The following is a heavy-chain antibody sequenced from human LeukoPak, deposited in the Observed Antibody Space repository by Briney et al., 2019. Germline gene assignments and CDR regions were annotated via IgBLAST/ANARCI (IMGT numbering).Heavy chain of an antibody. J-gene: IGHJ5*02. D-gene: IGHD6-19*01. CDR3: AKDDSGSGWYNWFDP. CDR1: GFTFSSYG. CDR2: ISGSGGST. Sequence: PGGSLRLSCAASGFTFSSYGMSWVRQAPGKGLEWVSAISGSGGSTYYADSVKGRFTISRDNSKNTLYLQMNSLRAEDTAVYYCAKDDSGSGWYNWFDPWGQGTLVTVSS. V-gene: IGHV3-23*01.